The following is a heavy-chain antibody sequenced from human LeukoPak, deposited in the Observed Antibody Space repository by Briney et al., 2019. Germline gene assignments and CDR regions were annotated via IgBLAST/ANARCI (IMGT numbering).Heavy chain of an antibody. CDR3: ARERLRYFDWLLPPNYFDY. D-gene: IGHD3-9*01. V-gene: IGHV4-39*07. CDR1: GGSISSSSYY. CDR2: IYYSGST. J-gene: IGHJ4*02. Sequence: SETLSLTCTVSGGSISSSSYYWGWIRQPPGKGLEWIGSIYYSGSTYYNPSLKSRVTISIDTSKNQFSLKLSSVTAADTAVYYCARERLRYFDWLLPPNYFDYWGQGTLVTVSS.